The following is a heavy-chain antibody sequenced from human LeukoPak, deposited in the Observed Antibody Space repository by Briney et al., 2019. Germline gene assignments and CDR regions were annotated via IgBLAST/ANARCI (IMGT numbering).Heavy chain of an antibody. Sequence: GASVKVSCKASGGTFSSYAISWVRQAPGQGLEWMGEIIPIFGTANYAQKFQGRVTITADKSTSTAYMELSSLRSEDTAVYYCARDEGLGAILIRFDPWGQGTLVTVSS. CDR1: GGTFSSYA. D-gene: IGHD1-26*01. V-gene: IGHV1-69*06. J-gene: IGHJ5*02. CDR2: IIPIFGTA. CDR3: ARDEGLGAILIRFDP.